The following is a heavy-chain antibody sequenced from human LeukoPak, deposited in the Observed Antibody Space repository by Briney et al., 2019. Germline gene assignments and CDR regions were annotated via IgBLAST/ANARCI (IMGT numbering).Heavy chain of an antibody. CDR3: AKDASWRLQPYYFDY. Sequence: PGGSLRLSCAASEFSVGSNYMTWVRQAPGKGLEWVSLIYSGGSTYYADSVKGRFTISRDNSKNTLYLQMNSLRAEDTAVYYCAKDASWRLQPYYFDYWGQGTLVTVSS. V-gene: IGHV3-66*02. CDR2: IYSGGST. J-gene: IGHJ4*02. D-gene: IGHD5-24*01. CDR1: EFSVGSNY.